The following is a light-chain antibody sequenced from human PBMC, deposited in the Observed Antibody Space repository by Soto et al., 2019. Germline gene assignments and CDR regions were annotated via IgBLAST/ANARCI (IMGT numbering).Light chain of an antibody. CDR1: SSNIGAGYG. CDR2: GNS. CDR3: QTADTSRSVV. Sequence: QSVLTQPPSVSGAPGQRVTISCTGSSSNIGAGYGVHWYQQLPGAAPKLLIYGNSNRPSGVPDRFSGSQSDTSASLAITGLQAEDEADYYCQTADTSRSVVFGGGTKLTVL. V-gene: IGLV1-40*01. J-gene: IGLJ2*01.